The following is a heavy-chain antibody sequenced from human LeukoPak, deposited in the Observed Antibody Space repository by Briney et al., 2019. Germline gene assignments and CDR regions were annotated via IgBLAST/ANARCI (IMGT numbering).Heavy chain of an antibody. CDR2: MNPNSGNT. Sequence: ASVKVTCKASGYTFTSYDINWVRQATGQGLEWMGWMNPNSGNTAYAQKFQGRVSMTRNTSISTAYMELRSLRSEDTAVYYCARGSQWLIYQYYHYYMDVWGKGTTVTISS. D-gene: IGHD3/OR15-3a*01. J-gene: IGHJ6*03. CDR3: ARGSQWLIYQYYHYYMDV. V-gene: IGHV1-8*01. CDR1: GYTFTSYD.